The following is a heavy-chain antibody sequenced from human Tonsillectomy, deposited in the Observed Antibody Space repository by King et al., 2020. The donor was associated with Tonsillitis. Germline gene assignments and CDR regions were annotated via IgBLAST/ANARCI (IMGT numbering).Heavy chain of an antibody. V-gene: IGHV4-34*01. CDR3: ARGTRLYYSDSCCYPRGNWFDP. J-gene: IGHJ5*02. CDR1: GGSFSGYY. CDR2: INHSGST. D-gene: IGHD3-22*01. Sequence: VQLQQWGAGLLKPSETLSLTCAVYGGSFSGYYWSWIRQPPGKGLEWIGEINHSGSTNYNPSLKSRVTISVDTSKNQFSLKLSSVTAADTAVYYCARGTRLYYSDSCCYPRGNWFDPWGQGTLVTVSS.